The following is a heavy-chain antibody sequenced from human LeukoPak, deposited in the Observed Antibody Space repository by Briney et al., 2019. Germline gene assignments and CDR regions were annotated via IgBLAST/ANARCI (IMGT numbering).Heavy chain of an antibody. CDR1: GGTLSSYA. J-gene: IGHJ4*02. CDR2: IIPIFGTA. CDR3: SGYAAAATVGN. Sequence: ASVKVSCKASGGTLSSYAISWVRQAPRQGLEWMGRIIPIFGTANYAQKLQGTVTLTTEQSTSTAFMDLSNLKSEGPPQYYRSGYAAAATVGNWGQGTLVTVSS. D-gene: IGHD6-13*01. V-gene: IGHV1-69*05.